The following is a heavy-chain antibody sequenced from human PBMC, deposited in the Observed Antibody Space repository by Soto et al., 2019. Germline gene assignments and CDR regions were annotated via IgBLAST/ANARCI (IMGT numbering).Heavy chain of an antibody. V-gene: IGHV1-69*13. Sequence: VKVSCKASGGTFSSYAISWVRQAPGQGLEWMGGIIPIFGTANYAQKFQGRVTITADKSTSTAYMELSSLRSEDTAVYYCARMSAAELDYFDYWGQGTLVTVSS. CDR3: ARMSAAELDYFDY. CDR2: IIPIFGTA. CDR1: GGTFSSYA. J-gene: IGHJ4*02. D-gene: IGHD6-13*01.